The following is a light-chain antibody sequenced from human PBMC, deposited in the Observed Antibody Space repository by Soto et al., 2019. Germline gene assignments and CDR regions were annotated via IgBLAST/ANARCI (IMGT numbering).Light chain of an antibody. CDR1: HSVGDY. Sequence: TVLTQSPATLSLSPGERATLSCRASHSVGDYLAWYQQKPGQAPRLLIYGASSRATGIPDRFSGSGSETDFILTISRLEPEDFAVYYCQQHGSSITFGGGTKVDIK. CDR3: QQHGSSIT. CDR2: GAS. J-gene: IGKJ4*01. V-gene: IGKV3-20*01.